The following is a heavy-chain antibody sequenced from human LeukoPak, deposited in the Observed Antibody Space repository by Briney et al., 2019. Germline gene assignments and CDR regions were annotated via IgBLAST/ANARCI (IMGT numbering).Heavy chain of an antibody. D-gene: IGHD1-26*01. V-gene: IGHV3-49*04. J-gene: IGHJ4*02. CDR3: TRGRRATHDY. CDR1: GFTFGDYA. CDR2: IRSKAYGGTT. Sequence: PGGSLSLSCTASGFTFGDYAMNWVRQAPGKGLEGVGFIRSKAYGGTTEYAASVKGRFTISRDDSKSIAYLQMNSLKTEDTAVYYCTRGRRATHDYWGQGTLVTVSS.